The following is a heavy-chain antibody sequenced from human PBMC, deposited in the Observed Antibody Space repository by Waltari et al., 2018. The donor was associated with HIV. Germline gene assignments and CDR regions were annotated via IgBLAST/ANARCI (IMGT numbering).Heavy chain of an antibody. Sequence: QVQLQESGPGLVKPSQTLSLTCTVSGGSINSGSYYLNWIRQHAGKRLEWIGRLYTSGNTNYNPSLKSRVTITVDTSKNQFSLRLSSVTASDTGIYYCTRTSTGSDYYYEVDVWGQGTTVTVS. CDR1: GGSINSGSYY. CDR3: TRTSTGSDYYYEVDV. V-gene: IGHV4-61*02. CDR2: LYTSGNT. J-gene: IGHJ6*02. D-gene: IGHD3-22*01.